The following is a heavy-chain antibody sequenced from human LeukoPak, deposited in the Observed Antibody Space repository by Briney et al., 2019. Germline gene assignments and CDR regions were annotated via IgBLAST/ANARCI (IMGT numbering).Heavy chain of an antibody. V-gene: IGHV3-33*01. Sequence: GGSLRLSCAASRFTFSSYGMHWVRQAPGKGLEWVAVIWYDGSNKYYADSVKGRFTISRDNSKNTLYLQMNSLRAEDTAVYYCARAMRAYDSSGLDYWGQGTLVTVSS. CDR3: ARAMRAYDSSGLDY. J-gene: IGHJ4*02. CDR2: IWYDGSNK. D-gene: IGHD3-22*01. CDR1: RFTFSSYG.